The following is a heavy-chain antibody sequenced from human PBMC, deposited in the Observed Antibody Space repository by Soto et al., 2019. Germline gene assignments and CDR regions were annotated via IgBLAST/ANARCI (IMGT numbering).Heavy chain of an antibody. D-gene: IGHD3-16*01. V-gene: IGHV3-23*01. CDR3: AKVKDWRVLGKMRWFDP. J-gene: IGHJ5*02. Sequence: PGGSLRLSCAASGFTFSSYAMSWVRQAPGKGLEWVSAISGSGGSTYYADSVKGRFTISRDNSKNTLYLQMNSLRAEDTAVYYCAKVKDWRVLGKMRWFDPWGQGTLVTVSS. CDR2: ISGSGGST. CDR1: GFTFSSYA.